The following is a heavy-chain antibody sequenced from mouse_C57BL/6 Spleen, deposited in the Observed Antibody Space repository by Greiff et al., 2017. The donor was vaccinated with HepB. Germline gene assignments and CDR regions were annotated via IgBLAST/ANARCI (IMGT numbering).Heavy chain of an antibody. D-gene: IGHD1-1*01. Sequence: QVQLKQSGPELVKPGASVKISCKASGYAFSSSWMNWVKQRPGKGLEWIGRIYPGDGDTNYNGKFKGKATLTADKSSSTAYMQLSSLTSEDSAVYFCARPYYYGSSYGYWYFDVWGTGTTVTVSS. CDR1: GYAFSSSW. CDR2: IYPGDGDT. V-gene: IGHV1-82*01. J-gene: IGHJ1*03. CDR3: ARPYYYGSSYGYWYFDV.